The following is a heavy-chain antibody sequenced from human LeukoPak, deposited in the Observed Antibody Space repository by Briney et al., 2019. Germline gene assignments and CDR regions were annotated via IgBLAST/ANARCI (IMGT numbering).Heavy chain of an antibody. Sequence: GASVKVSCKASGYTFTSYYIHWVRQAPGQGLEWMGWINPNSGDTYSAQKFQGRVTMTRDTSISTAYMELSRLRSDDTAVYYCARQYYDFWSDYSYFDYWSQGTLVTVSS. J-gene: IGHJ4*02. CDR1: GYTFTSYY. CDR3: ARQYYDFWSDYSYFDY. CDR2: INPNSGDT. D-gene: IGHD3-3*01. V-gene: IGHV1-2*02.